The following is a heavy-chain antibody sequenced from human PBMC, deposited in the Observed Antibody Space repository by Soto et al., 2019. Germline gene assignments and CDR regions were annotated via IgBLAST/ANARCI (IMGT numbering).Heavy chain of an antibody. D-gene: IGHD3-9*01. V-gene: IGHV4-34*01. CDR3: ARRKLRYFDWLLGSAFDI. Sequence: LTRSACSLPLSAYYWSGIRHQPGKGLEWIGEINHSGSTNYNPSLKSRVTISVDTSKNQFSLKLSSVTAADTAVYYCARRKLRYFDWLLGSAFDIWGKGTMV. CDR1: SLPLSAYY. CDR2: INHSGST. J-gene: IGHJ3*02.